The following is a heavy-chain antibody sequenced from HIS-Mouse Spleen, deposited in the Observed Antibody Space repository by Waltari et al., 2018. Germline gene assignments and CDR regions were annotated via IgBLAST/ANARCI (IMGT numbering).Heavy chain of an antibody. CDR3: ARDRGAALPDAFDI. V-gene: IGHV3-30*04. Sequence: QVQLVESGGGVVQPGRSLRLSCAASGFTFSSYAMHWVRQAPGKGLDCVEVISYDGSNKDYAASVKGRFTIARDNAKNTLYLQMSSLRAEDTAVYYCARDRGAALPDAFDIWGQGTMVTVSS. J-gene: IGHJ3*02. CDR2: ISYDGSNK. D-gene: IGHD3-10*01. CDR1: GFTFSSYA.